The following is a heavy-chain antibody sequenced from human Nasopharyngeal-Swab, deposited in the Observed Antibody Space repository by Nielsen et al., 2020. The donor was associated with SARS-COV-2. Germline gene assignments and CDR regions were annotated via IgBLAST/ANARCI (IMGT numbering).Heavy chain of an antibody. CDR2: ISAYNGNT. V-gene: IGHV1-18*01. D-gene: IGHD2-2*01. CDR1: GYTFTIYG. J-gene: IGHJ5*02. Sequence: ASVKVSCKASGYTFTIYGISWVRQAPGQGLEWMGWISAYNGNTNYAQKLQGRVTMTTDTSTSTAYMELRSLRSDDTAVYYCARSEIDIVVVPAAGFDPWGQGTLVTVSS. CDR3: ARSEIDIVVVPAAGFDP.